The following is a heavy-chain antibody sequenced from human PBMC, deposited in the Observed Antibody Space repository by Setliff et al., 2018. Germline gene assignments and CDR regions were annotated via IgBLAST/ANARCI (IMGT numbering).Heavy chain of an antibody. J-gene: IGHJ4*02. CDR3: AEGTLLDY. D-gene: IGHD3-10*01. CDR2: IKEDGGEK. Sequence: GGSLRLSCATSGFTFGKYWMSWVRQAPGKGLEWVANIKEDGGEKYYVDSVKGRFTISRDNAKNSLYLEMNSLRVEDTGVYYCAEGTLLDYRGPGTLVTVSS. V-gene: IGHV3-7*01. CDR1: GFTFGKYW.